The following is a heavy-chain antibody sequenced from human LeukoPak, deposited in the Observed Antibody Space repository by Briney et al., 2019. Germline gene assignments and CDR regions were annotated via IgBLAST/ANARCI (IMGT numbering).Heavy chain of an antibody. CDR1: GGSISSCY. CDR3: ARDAYYYDSSGYYSNWFDP. D-gene: IGHD3-22*01. Sequence: PSETLSLTCTVSGGSISSCYWSWIRQPPGKGLEWIGYIYYSGSTNYNPSLKSRVTISVDTSKNQFSLKLSSVTAADTAVYYCARDAYYYDSSGYYSNWFDPWGQGTLVTVSS. J-gene: IGHJ5*02. CDR2: IYYSGST. V-gene: IGHV4-59*01.